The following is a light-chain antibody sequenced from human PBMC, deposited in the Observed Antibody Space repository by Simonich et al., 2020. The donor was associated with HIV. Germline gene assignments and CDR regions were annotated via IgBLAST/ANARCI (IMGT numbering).Light chain of an antibody. CDR3: QQYNYLPLLA. CDR2: GAS. Sequence: EIVMTQSPATLSVSPGEGATLSCRASQSVSSNLAWYQQKPGQAPRLLMYGASKRATDIPARFSGSGSGTEFTLTISSLQSEDFAVYYCQQYNYLPLLAFGGGTKVEIK. CDR1: QSVSSN. V-gene: IGKV3-15*01. J-gene: IGKJ4*01.